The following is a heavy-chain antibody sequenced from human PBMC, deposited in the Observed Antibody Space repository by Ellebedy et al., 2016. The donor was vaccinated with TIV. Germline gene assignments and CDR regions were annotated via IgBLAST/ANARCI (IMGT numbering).Heavy chain of an antibody. D-gene: IGHD3-3*01. J-gene: IGHJ4*02. CDR3: AKNRRDDFLNRVHFDS. CDR2: ITGSGGTQ. Sequence: PGGSLRLSCAASGFTFSNYAMSWVRQAPGKGLEWVSDITGSGGTQYYADSVKGRFTISRDNSRNILYLQLNSLGPEDTAVYYCAKNRRDDFLNRVHFDSWGPGIRVSVS. V-gene: IGHV3-23*01. CDR1: GFTFSNYA.